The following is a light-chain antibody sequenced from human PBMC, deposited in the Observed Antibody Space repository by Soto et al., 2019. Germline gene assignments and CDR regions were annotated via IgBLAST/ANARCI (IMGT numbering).Light chain of an antibody. Sequence: DIQMTQSPSSLSASVGDRVTITCRASQTISTYLNWYQQNPGKAPKLLIYAASNLQNGVPSRFSGSGSGTDFTLTISSLQPEDFATYYGQKSYSIPYTFGQGTKLEIK. CDR2: AAS. CDR1: QTISTY. J-gene: IGKJ2*01. V-gene: IGKV1-39*01. CDR3: QKSYSIPYT.